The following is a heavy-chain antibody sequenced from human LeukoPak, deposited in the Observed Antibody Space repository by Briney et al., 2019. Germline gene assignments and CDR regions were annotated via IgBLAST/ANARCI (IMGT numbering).Heavy chain of an antibody. Sequence: GGSLRLSCAASGFTFSSYAMSWVRQAPGKGLEWVSAISGSGGSTYYADSVKGWFTISRDNSKNTLYLRMNSLRAEDTAVYYCAKDRNAGTSYFDYWGQGTLVTVSS. J-gene: IGHJ4*02. CDR2: ISGSGGST. CDR3: AKDRNAGTSYFDY. CDR1: GFTFSSYA. V-gene: IGHV3-23*01. D-gene: IGHD2-2*01.